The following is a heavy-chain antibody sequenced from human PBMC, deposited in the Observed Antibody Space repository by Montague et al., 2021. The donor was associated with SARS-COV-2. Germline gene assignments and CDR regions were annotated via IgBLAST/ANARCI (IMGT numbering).Heavy chain of an antibody. CDR2: INLSSGGT. V-gene: IGHV1-2*02. Sequence: SVKVSCKASGYTFSDYYMHWVRQAPGQGLEWMGWINLSSGGTNFAQKFQGRVTMSRDTSSRTAYMDLRRLTSDDTAVYYCARGSSRLRYGEGWGQGTLVAVSS. CDR1: GYTFSDYY. CDR3: ARGSSRLRYGEG. J-gene: IGHJ4*02. D-gene: IGHD3-16*02.